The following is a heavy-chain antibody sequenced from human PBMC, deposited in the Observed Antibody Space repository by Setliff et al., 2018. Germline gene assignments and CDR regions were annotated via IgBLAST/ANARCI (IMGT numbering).Heavy chain of an antibody. J-gene: IGHJ4*02. CDR3: ARYTPKSPELGIYGWFDY. D-gene: IGHD7-27*01. CDR2: VYYSGTA. V-gene: IGHV4-39*06. CDR1: DGSMTSGSYY. Sequence: SETLSLTCSVSDGSMTSGSYYWGWIRQPPGKGLEWIGSVYYSGTAYYNPSLKSRLYMSVDTSKNQFTLKVISVTAADTAAYYCARYTPKSPELGIYGWFDYWGQGTPVTVSS.